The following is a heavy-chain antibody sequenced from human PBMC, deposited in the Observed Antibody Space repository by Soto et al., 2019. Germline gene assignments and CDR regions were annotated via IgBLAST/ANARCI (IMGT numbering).Heavy chain of an antibody. CDR2: ISYDGSNK. V-gene: IGHV3-30*18. CDR3: AKEVVPAAIYPYYYYYGMDV. J-gene: IGHJ6*02. D-gene: IGHD2-2*01. CDR1: GFTFSSYG. Sequence: PXGSLRLSCAASGFTFSSYGMHWVRQAPGNGLEWVAVISYDGSNKYYADSVKGRFTISRDNSKNTLYLQMNSLRAEDTAVYYCAKEVVPAAIYPYYYYYGMDVWGQGTTVTVSS.